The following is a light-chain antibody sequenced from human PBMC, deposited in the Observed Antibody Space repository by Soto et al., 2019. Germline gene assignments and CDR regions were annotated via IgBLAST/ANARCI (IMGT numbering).Light chain of an antibody. CDR1: QGISDY. J-gene: IGKJ4*01. V-gene: IGKV1-9*01. CDR2: AAS. CDR3: QQFNAYPLT. Sequence: DIQLTQSPSFLSASVGDRVTISCRASQGISDYLAWYQQKPGKAPKLLIYAASTLQSGVPSRFSGSASGTEFALTISSLQPEDFATYFCQQFNAYPLTFGGGTMVEIK.